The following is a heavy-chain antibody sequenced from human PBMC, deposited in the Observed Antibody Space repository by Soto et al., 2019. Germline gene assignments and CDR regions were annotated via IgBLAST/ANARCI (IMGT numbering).Heavy chain of an antibody. V-gene: IGHV3-21*01. CDR1: GFTFSSYS. CDR3: ARMRGRYYNAFDI. CDR2: ISSSSSYI. J-gene: IGHJ3*02. D-gene: IGHD3-10*01. Sequence: EVQLVESGGGLVKPGGSLRLSCAASGFTFSSYSMNWVRQAPGKGLEWVSSISSSSSYIYYADSVKGRFTISRDNAKNSLYLQMNSLRAEDTAVYYCARMRGRYYNAFDIWGQGTMVTVSS.